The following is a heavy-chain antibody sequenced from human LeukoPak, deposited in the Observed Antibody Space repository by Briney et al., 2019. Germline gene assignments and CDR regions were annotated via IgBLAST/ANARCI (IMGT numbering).Heavy chain of an antibody. Sequence: ASVKVSCKASGGTFSSYAISWVRQAPGQGLEWMGGIIPIFGTANYAQKFQGRVTITADESTSTAYMELSSLRSEDTAVYYCARDDSIAAPPPYYYYGMGVWGQGTTVTVSS. CDR3: ARDDSIAAPPPYYYYGMGV. CDR1: GGTFSSYA. CDR2: IIPIFGTA. V-gene: IGHV1-69*13. D-gene: IGHD6-13*01. J-gene: IGHJ6*02.